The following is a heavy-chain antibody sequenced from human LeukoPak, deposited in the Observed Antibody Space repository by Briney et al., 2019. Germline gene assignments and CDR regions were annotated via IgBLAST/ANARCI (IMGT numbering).Heavy chain of an antibody. J-gene: IGHJ4*02. CDR1: GFTFSSYA. V-gene: IGHV3-23*01. D-gene: IGHD2-8*01. CDR3: AKDTVTRMVNDF. CDR2: ISRGDDST. Sequence: GGSLRLSCAASGFTFSSYAMSWVRQAPVKGLEWVSTISRGDDSTYYADSVKGRFTISRDNSKNTLYLQMNSLTTEDTAVYYCAKDTVTRMVNDFWGQGTLVTVSS.